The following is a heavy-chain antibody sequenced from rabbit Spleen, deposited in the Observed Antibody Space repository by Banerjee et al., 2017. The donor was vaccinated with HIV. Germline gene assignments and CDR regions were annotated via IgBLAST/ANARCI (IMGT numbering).Heavy chain of an antibody. CDR2: INAVTGRA. D-gene: IGHD2-1*01. CDR1: GFSFSDKAV. J-gene: IGHJ4*01. CDR3: ARGSATMTMVITGYYLYL. Sequence: QEQLVESGGGLVQPEGSLQLSCTASGFSFSDKAVMCWVRQAPGKGLEWIACINAVTGRAVYASWAKGRFTFSKTSSTTVTLQMTSLTAADTATYFCARGSATMTMVITGYYLYLWGPGTLVTVS. V-gene: IGHV1S45*01.